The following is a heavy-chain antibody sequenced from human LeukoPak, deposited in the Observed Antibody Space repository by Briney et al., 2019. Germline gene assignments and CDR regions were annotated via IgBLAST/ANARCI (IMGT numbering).Heavy chain of an antibody. CDR2: INHSGST. D-gene: IGHD2-2*01. CDR1: GGPFGGYY. V-gene: IGHV4-34*01. Sequence: SETLSLTCAVYGGPFGGYYWSWIGKPPGKGLEWIGEINHSGSTNYNPSLKSRVTISVDTSKNQFSLKLSSVTAADTAVYYCARGSPPQLGYCSSTSCYPFDYWGQGTLVTVSS. CDR3: ARGSPPQLGYCSSTSCYPFDY. J-gene: IGHJ4*02.